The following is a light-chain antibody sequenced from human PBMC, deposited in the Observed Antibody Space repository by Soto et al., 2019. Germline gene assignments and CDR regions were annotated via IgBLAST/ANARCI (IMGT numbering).Light chain of an antibody. CDR2: DVS. V-gene: IGLV2-11*01. CDR1: SSDVGGYNY. CDR3: CSYAGSYSVV. Sequence: QSVLTQPRSVSGSPGQSVTISCTGTSSDVGGYNYVSWYQQHTGKAPKLMISDVSKRPSGVPDRFSGSKSGNTASLTISGLQAEDEANCYCCSYAGSYSVVFGGGTKLTVL. J-gene: IGLJ2*01.